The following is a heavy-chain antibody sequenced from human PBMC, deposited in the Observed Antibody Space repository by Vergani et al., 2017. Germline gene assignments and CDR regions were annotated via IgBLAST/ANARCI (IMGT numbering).Heavy chain of an antibody. CDR1: GGSISSGDHC. Sequence: QVQLQQWGPGVVKPSQTLSLTCAVSGGSISSGDHCWTWIRQRPGKGLEWIGYIFYSGTTSDNPSLRSRLTISVDTSQNQFSLKLRSVTAADTAVYYCARVDTQVPATSHFYYMDVWGKGTTVVVSS. D-gene: IGHD6-25*01. CDR2: IFYSGTT. V-gene: IGHV4-31*11. J-gene: IGHJ6*03. CDR3: ARVDTQVPATSHFYYMDV.